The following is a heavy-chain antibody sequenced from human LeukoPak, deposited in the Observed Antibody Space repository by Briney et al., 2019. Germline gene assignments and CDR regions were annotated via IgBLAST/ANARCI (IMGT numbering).Heavy chain of an antibody. V-gene: IGHV4-39*01. CDR3: ARRYYYDSSCYYYYFDY. CDR1: GGSISSSSYY. J-gene: IGHJ4*02. Sequence: PSETLSLTCTVSGGSISSSSYYWGWIRQPPGKRLEWIGNIYYSGSTYYNPSLKSRVTISADTSKNQFSLKLSSVTAADTAVYYCARRYYYDSSCYYYYFDYWGQGTLVTVSS. CDR2: IYYSGST. D-gene: IGHD3-22*01.